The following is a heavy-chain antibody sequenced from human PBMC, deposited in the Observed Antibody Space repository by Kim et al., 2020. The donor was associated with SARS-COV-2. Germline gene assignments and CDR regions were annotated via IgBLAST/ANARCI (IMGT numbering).Heavy chain of an antibody. J-gene: IGHJ4*02. D-gene: IGHD5-12*01. Sequence: ISRDNSKNTLYLQMNSLRAEDTALYYCAKRNSGWNFDYWGQGTLVTVSA. V-gene: IGHV3-23*01. CDR3: AKRNSGWNFDY.